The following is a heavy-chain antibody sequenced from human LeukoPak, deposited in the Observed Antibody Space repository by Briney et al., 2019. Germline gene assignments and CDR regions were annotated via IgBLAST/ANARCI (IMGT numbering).Heavy chain of an antibody. CDR1: GSPFTSYD. CDR2: MNPNSGNT. CDR3: ARGMKYQLLRWFDP. V-gene: IGHV1-8*01. Sequence: ASVKFSCKASGSPFTSYDINWVRQATGQGLEWMGWMNPNSGNTGYAQKFQGRVTMTRNTSISTAYMELSSLRSEDTAVYYCARGMKYQLLRWFDPWGQGTLVTVSS. D-gene: IGHD2-2*01. J-gene: IGHJ5*02.